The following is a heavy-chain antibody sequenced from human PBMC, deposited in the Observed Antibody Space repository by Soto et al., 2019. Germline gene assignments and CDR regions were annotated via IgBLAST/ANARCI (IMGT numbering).Heavy chain of an antibody. V-gene: IGHV3-7*01. CDR2: IKQSGSEK. Sequence: EVQLVESGGGLVQPGGSLRLSCAASGFTFISYWMSWVRQAPGKWLEWVANIKQSGSEKYYVDSVKGRFTISRDNAMNSLYLQMNSLRAEDTAVYYCARDWGGVMDCSGGTCYFDYWGQGALVTVSS. CDR3: ARDWGGVMDCSGGTCYFDY. D-gene: IGHD2-15*01. J-gene: IGHJ4*02. CDR1: GFTFISYW.